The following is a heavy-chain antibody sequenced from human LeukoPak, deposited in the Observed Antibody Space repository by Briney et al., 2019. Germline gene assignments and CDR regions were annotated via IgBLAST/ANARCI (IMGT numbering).Heavy chain of an antibody. V-gene: IGHV3-21*01. J-gene: IGHJ3*02. Sequence: GGSLRLSCAASGFPFSSYSMNWVRQAPGKGLEWVSSISSSSSHIYYAVSVKGRFTISRDNAKNSLYLQMNSLRAEDTAVYYCARTRGSYYVDAFDIWGQGTMVTVSS. CDR2: ISSSSSHI. CDR3: ARTRGSYYVDAFDI. CDR1: GFPFSSYS. D-gene: IGHD1-26*01.